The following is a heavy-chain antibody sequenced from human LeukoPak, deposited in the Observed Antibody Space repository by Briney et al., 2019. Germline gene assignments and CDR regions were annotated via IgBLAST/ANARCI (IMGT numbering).Heavy chain of an antibody. V-gene: IGHV1-46*01. J-gene: IGHJ3*02. CDR3: ARECIAVALGGAFDI. D-gene: IGHD6-19*01. CDR1: GDTLTSYY. Sequence: ASVKVSCKASGDTLTSYYMHWVRQTPGQGLEWMGIINPSGGSTTYAQKFQGRVTMTRDTSTSTVYMELSSLRSEDTAVYYCARECIAVALGGAFDIWGQGTMVTVSS. CDR2: INPSGGST.